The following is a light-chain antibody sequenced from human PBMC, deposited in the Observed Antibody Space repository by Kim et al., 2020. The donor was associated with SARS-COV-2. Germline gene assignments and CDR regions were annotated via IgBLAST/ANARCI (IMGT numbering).Light chain of an antibody. CDR1: QSVGSRS. Sequence: EIVLTQSPDTLSLSPGERATLSCRASQSVGSRSLAWYQQRPGHAPRILVYATSSRAADIPDRFSGSGSGTDFTFTISRLEPEDFAVYYCQQYAASPPTFGRGTKVDIK. J-gene: IGKJ1*01. CDR2: ATS. CDR3: QQYAASPPT. V-gene: IGKV3-20*01.